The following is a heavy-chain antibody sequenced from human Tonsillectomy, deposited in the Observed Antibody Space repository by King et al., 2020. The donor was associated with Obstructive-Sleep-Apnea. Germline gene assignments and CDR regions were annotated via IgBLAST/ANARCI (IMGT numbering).Heavy chain of an antibody. J-gene: IGHJ5*02. D-gene: IGHD6-13*01. Sequence: VQLQQWGAGLLKPSETLSLTCAVFGGSFSDYYWSWIRQPPGKGLEWIGEINHSGSTNYNPSLKSRVTISADTSKNQFSLKLNSVTAADTAVYYCARGSGAAAVNWFDPWGQGTLGTVSS. CDR2: INHSGST. CDR3: ARGSGAAAVNWFDP. V-gene: IGHV4-34*01. CDR1: GGSFSDYY.